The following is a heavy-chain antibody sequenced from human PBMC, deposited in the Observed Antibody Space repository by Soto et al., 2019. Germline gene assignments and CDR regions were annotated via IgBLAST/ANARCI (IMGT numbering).Heavy chain of an antibody. Sequence: EVQLVESGGGLVQPGGSLRLSCVASGFTFSTDSMNWVRQATGKGLEWVAHISTSGATRYYADSVKGRFTISRDNAKTSLYLQIDSLRDEDTVVCYCPRFFGSGLDYWGQGLLVTVS. CDR2: ISTSGATR. CDR3: PRFFGSGLDY. V-gene: IGHV3-48*02. D-gene: IGHD6-19*01. J-gene: IGHJ4*02. CDR1: GFTFSTDS.